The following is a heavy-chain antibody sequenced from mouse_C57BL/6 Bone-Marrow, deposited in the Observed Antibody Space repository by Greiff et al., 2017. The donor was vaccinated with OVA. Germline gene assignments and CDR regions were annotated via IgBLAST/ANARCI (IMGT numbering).Heavy chain of an antibody. CDR1: GYAFSSYW. Sequence: QVQLKESGAELVKPGASVKISCKASGYAFSSYWMNWVKQRPGKGLEWIGQIYPGDGDTNYNGKFKGKATLTADKSSSTAYMQLSSLTSEDSAVYFCAREELHGYFDVWGTGTTVTVSS. V-gene: IGHV1-80*01. CDR3: AREELHGYFDV. CDR2: IYPGDGDT. J-gene: IGHJ1*03.